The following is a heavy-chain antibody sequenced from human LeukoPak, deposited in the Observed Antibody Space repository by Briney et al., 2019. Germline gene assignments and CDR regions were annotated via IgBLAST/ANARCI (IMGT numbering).Heavy chain of an antibody. V-gene: IGHV3-30*04. CDR1: GFTFSNFA. J-gene: IGHJ4*02. D-gene: IGHD6-13*01. CDR2: ISYDGRRT. Sequence: GSLRLSCTASGFTFSNFAMHWGRQAPGTGLEGVAVISYDGRRTGYIVSVNGRFTISRDNPKNTLYLQMKSLGTEGTAGYYCATAPLYSSSWYFRGYFDDWGQGTLVTVPS. CDR3: ATAPLYSSSWYFRGYFDD.